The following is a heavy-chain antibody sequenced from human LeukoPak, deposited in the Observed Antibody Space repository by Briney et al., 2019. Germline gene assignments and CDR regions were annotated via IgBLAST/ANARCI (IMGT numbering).Heavy chain of an antibody. CDR3: ARDAGFLRGGHYAFDI. CDR2: IYHSGST. Sequence: PSETLSLTCAVSGGSISSSNWWSWVRQPPGKGLEWIGEIYHSGSTNYNPSLKSRVIISVDKSKNQFSLKLSSVTAADTAVYYCARDAGFLRGGHYAFDIWGQGTMVTVSS. V-gene: IGHV4-4*02. J-gene: IGHJ3*02. CDR1: GGSISSSNW. D-gene: IGHD4-17*01.